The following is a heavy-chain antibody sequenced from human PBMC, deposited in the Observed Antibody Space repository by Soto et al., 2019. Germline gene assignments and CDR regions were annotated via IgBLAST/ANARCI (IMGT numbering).Heavy chain of an antibody. V-gene: IGHV3-30-3*01. D-gene: IGHD6-19*01. Sequence: QVQLVESGGGVVQPGRSLRLSCAASGFTFSSYAMHWVRQAPGKGLEWVAVISYDGSNEYYADSVKGRFTISRDNSKNKLYLQMNSLRAEDTAVYYCARVKTRYSSVGYFDYWGQGTLVTVSS. CDR3: ARVKTRYSSVGYFDY. CDR2: ISYDGSNE. CDR1: GFTFSSYA. J-gene: IGHJ4*02.